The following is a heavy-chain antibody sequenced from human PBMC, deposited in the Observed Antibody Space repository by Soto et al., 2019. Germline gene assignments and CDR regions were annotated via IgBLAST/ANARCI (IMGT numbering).Heavy chain of an antibody. CDR1: GGSVISGSYY. CDR3: ARAHSGYDPLGMDV. J-gene: IGHJ6*02. D-gene: IGHD5-12*01. CDR2: ISDTGSG. Sequence: QVQLQESGPGLVKPSETLSLTCTVSGGSVISGSYYWSWIRQPPGKGLEWVGCISDTGSGDYNPSLTSRVTISVPTSKRQFSLRLNSVTAADTAVYYCARAHSGYDPLGMDVWGQGTTVTVSS. V-gene: IGHV4-61*01.